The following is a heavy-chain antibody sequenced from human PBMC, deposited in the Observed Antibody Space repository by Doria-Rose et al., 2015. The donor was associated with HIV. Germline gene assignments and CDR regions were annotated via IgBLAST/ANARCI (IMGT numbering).Heavy chain of an antibody. J-gene: IGHJ4*02. CDR2: IRYDGSNK. CDR3: AKTSGSSLDY. Sequence: GMQWVRQAPGKGLEWVAFIRYDGSNKYYADSVKGRFTISRDNSKKTLYLQMNRLTAEDTAVYYCAKTSGSSLDYWGQGTLVTVSS. D-gene: IGHD3-10*01. V-gene: IGHV3-30*02. CDR1: G.